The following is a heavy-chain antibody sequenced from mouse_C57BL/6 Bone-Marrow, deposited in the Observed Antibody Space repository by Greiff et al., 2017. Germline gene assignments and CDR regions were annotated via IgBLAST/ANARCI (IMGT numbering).Heavy chain of an antibody. CDR1: GYTFTSYG. J-gene: IGHJ3*01. V-gene: IGHV1-81*01. CDR2: IYPRSGNT. CDR3: ANAYYSIYGFAY. Sequence: QVQLKQSGAELARPGASVKLSCKASGYTFTSYGISWVKQRTGQGLEWIGEIYPRSGNTYYNEKFKGKATLTADKSSSTAYMELRSLTSEDSAVYFCANAYYSIYGFAYWGQGTLVTVSA. D-gene: IGHD2-5*01.